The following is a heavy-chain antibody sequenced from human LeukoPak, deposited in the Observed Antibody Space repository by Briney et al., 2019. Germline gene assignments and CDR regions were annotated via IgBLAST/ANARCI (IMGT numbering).Heavy chain of an antibody. CDR1: GYTFSGYY. V-gene: IGHV1-2*02. J-gene: IGHJ4*02. D-gene: IGHD6-19*01. Sequence: GASVKVSCKASGYTFSGYYIHWVRQAPGQGLEWMGWINPNSGGTNYAQKFQGRVTMTRDTSISTAYMELSRLRSDDTAVYYCARETSSGWYYFDYWGQGTLVTVSS. CDR3: ARETSSGWYYFDY. CDR2: INPNSGGT.